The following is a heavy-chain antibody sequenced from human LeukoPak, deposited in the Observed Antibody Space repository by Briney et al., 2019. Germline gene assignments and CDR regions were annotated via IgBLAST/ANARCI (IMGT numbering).Heavy chain of an antibody. D-gene: IGHD3-10*01. CDR3: ANLGELVGFEP. CDR2: ISYDGSNK. V-gene: IGHV3-30*18. CDR1: GFTFSSYG. J-gene: IGHJ5*02. Sequence: GGSLRLSCAASGFTFSSYGMHWVRQAPGKGLEWVAVISYDGSNKYYADSVKGRFTISRDNSKNTLHLQMNSLRAEDTAVYYCANLGELVGFEPWGQGTLVTVSS.